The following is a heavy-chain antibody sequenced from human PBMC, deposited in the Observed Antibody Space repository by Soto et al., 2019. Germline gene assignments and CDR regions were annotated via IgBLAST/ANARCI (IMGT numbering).Heavy chain of an antibody. J-gene: IGHJ6*02. CDR3: AKGGNWNTNYGMDV. Sequence: QVQLVESGGGVVQPGKSLRLSCVGSGFTFRTYGMHWVRQAPGKGLEWVAVISVDGSNQYYTESVKGRFTISRDNSKNTLYLQMSRRTSADTAVYYCAKGGNWNTNYGMDVWGQGTTVIVSS. V-gene: IGHV3-30*18. CDR2: ISVDGSNQ. D-gene: IGHD1-20*01. CDR1: GFTFRTYG.